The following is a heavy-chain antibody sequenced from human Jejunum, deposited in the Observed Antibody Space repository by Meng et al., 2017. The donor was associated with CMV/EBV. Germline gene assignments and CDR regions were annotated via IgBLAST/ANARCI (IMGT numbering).Heavy chain of an antibody. CDR2: IGAYNGNT. D-gene: IGHD2-15*01. CDR3: ASGVGYGRDAFDI. J-gene: IGHJ3*02. V-gene: IGHV1-18*01. CDR1: GYTFTNYG. Sequence: SGYTFTNYGITWVRQATEQGLEWMGWIGAYNGNTNYAQKLQGRVTMATDTSTSTAYMELRSLRSDDTAVYYCASGVGYGRDAFDIWGQGTMVTVSS.